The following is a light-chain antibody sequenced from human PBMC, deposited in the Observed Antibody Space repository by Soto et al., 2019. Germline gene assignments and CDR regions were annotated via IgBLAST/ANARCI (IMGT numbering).Light chain of an antibody. CDR1: NLGDKY. Sequence: SYELTQPPSVSVSPGQTASITCSGANLGDKYACWYQQKPGQSPVLVIYQDNKRPSGIPERFSGSNSGNTATLTISGTQAMDEADYYWQAWDGSPAKVFGTGTKVTVL. CDR3: QAWDGSPAKV. J-gene: IGLJ1*01. V-gene: IGLV3-1*01. CDR2: QDN.